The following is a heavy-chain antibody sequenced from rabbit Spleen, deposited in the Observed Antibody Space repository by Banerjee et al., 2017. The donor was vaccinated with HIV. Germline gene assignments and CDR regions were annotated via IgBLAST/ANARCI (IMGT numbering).Heavy chain of an antibody. CDR1: AGFVSSGYG. CDR2: INTISGNT. Sequence: QSLEESGGDLVNPAASLIHTSSASAGFVSSGYGMCWVRQAPGKGLEWIGCINTISGNTLYAGWAKGQIPNSKPPSTAVALQITNLSAGRADAYFCARELAFLASWKFDLWGPRPLVNVS. V-gene: IGHV1S40*01. CDR3: ARELAFLASWKFDL. J-gene: IGHJ4*01. D-gene: IGHD1-1*01.